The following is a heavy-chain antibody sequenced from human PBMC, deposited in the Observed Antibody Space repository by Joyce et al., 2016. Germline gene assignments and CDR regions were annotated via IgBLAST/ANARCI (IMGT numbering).Heavy chain of an antibody. Sequence: QVHLVQSGAEVKKPGSSVKVSCRSSGDTFSSYAFTWVRQAPGQGLGWRGNIIPIFGISKYARNFQGRVTMTADESTTTVYMELSSLTSEDTAFYYCARLAAEGGTYRPRMDVWGQGTTVTVSS. D-gene: IGHD3-16*02. CDR1: GDTFSSYA. CDR2: IIPIFGIS. V-gene: IGHV1-69*18. J-gene: IGHJ6*02. CDR3: ARLAAEGGTYRPRMDV.